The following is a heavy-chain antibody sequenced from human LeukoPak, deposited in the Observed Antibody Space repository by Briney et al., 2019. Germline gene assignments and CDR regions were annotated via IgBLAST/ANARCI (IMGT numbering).Heavy chain of an antibody. J-gene: IGHJ3*02. V-gene: IGHV1-46*01. CDR2: INPSGGST. Sequence: ASVNVSCKASGYTFTSYYMHWVRQAPGQGLEWMGIINPSGGSTSYAQKFQGRVTMTRDTSTSTVYMELSSLRSEDTAVYYCAREAHTAMVEGAFDIWGQGTMVTVSS. D-gene: IGHD5-18*01. CDR1: GYTFTSYY. CDR3: AREAHTAMVEGAFDI.